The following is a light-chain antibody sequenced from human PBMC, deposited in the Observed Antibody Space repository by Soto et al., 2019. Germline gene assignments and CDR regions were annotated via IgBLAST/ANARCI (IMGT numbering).Light chain of an antibody. Sequence: QSVLTQPASVSGSPGQSITISCTGASSDVGNYNYVSWYQQLPGKAPKLIIYDVSNRPSGVSDRFSGSKSGNTASLTISGLQAEDEAPDYSSSYTSRSSLYDFGTGTKVTVL. J-gene: IGLJ1*01. CDR3: SSYTSRSSLYD. CDR1: SSDVGNYNY. V-gene: IGLV2-14*03. CDR2: DVS.